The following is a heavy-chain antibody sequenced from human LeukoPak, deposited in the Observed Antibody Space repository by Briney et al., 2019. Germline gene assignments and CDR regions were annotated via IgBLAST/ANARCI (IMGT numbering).Heavy chain of an antibody. CDR3: ARHGTISSESYFDY. CDR2: IHNSGRT. Sequence: SETLSLTCSVSGGSVSSYYWSWVRQSPGKGLEWIGYIHNSGRTNYNPSLKSRVTGFVDTSKNQVSLRLSSVTAADTAVYYCARHGTISSESYFDYWGQGALVTVSS. J-gene: IGHJ4*02. V-gene: IGHV4-59*08. D-gene: IGHD1-14*01. CDR1: GGSVSSYY.